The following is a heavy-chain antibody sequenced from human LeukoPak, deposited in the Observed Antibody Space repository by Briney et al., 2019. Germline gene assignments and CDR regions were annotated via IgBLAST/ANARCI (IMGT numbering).Heavy chain of an antibody. V-gene: IGHV3-9*01. CDR1: GFTFDDYA. Sequence: PGGSLRLSCAASGFTFDDYAMHWVRQAPGKGLEWVSGISWNSGSIGYADFVKGRFTISRDNAKNSLYLQMNSLRAEDTALYYCAKDIGRLVVSYVPDYWGQGTLVTVSS. D-gene: IGHD5-18*01. CDR3: AKDIGRLVVSYVPDY. CDR2: ISWNSGSI. J-gene: IGHJ4*02.